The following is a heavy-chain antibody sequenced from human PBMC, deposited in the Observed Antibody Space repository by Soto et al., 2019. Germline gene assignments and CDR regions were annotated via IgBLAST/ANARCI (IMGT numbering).Heavy chain of an antibody. V-gene: IGHV3-30*18. CDR3: AKDEELYDFWSGYLSYYFDY. CDR1: GFTFSSYG. D-gene: IGHD3-3*01. CDR2: ISYDGSNK. J-gene: IGHJ4*02. Sequence: QVQLVESGGGVVQPGRSLRLSCAASGFTFSSYGMHWVRQAPGKGLEWVAVISYDGSNKYYADSVKGRFTISRDNSKNTLSLQMNSLRAEDTAVHFCAKDEELYDFWSGYLSYYFDYWGRGTLVTASS.